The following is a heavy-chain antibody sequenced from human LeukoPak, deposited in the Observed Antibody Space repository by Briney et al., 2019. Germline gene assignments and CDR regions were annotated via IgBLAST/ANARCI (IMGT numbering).Heavy chain of an antibody. CDR1: GYSFTNYW. Sequence: GESLKISCKGSGYSFTNYWLGWVRQMPGKGLEWMGIIYPGDSDARYSPSFQGQVTISADKSISTAYLQWSSLKASDTAMYYCARRRDLYSGSYYPFDYWGQGTLVTVSS. J-gene: IGHJ4*02. V-gene: IGHV5-51*01. D-gene: IGHD1-26*01. CDR2: IYPGDSDA. CDR3: ARRRDLYSGSYYPFDY.